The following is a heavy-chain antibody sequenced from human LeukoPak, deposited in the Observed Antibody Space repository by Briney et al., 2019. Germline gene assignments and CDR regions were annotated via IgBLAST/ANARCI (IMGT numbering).Heavy chain of an antibody. CDR3: ARDGLGGATIDFDY. CDR2: IYHSGST. Sequence: SETLSLTCAVSGYSISNGYYWGWIRQPPGKGLEWIGSIYHSGSTYYNSSLKSRVTMSVGTSKNQFSLKLSSVTAADTALYYCARDGLGGATIDFDYWGQGTLVTVSS. J-gene: IGHJ4*02. V-gene: IGHV4-38-2*02. D-gene: IGHD1-26*01. CDR1: GYSISNGYY.